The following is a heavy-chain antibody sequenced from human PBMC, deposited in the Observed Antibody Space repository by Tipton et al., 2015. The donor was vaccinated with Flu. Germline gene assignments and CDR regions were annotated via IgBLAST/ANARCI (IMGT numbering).Heavy chain of an antibody. CDR1: GYTFTSYG. J-gene: IGHJ6*03. D-gene: IGHD3-3*01. CDR2: ISAYNGNT. V-gene: IGHV1-18*04. CDR3: ARGAPQGFLEWLSYYYYYYYMDV. Sequence: QLVQSGAEVKKPGASVKVSCKASGYTFTSYGISWVRQAPGQGLEWMGWISAYNGNTSYAQKLQGRVTMTTDTSTSTAYMELSSLRSEDTAVYYCARGAPQGFLEWLSYYYYYYYMDVWGKGTTVTVSS.